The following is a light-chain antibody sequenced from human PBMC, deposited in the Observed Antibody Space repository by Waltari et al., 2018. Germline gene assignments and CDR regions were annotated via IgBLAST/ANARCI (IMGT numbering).Light chain of an antibody. CDR3: QSYDNSLIASV. Sequence: QSLLTQPPSVSGAPGQRVTVSCTGSSSNIGAGSDVHWYHHVPGTAPKLLICGTSHRPSGIPYRFSGSKSGTSASLAITGLQAEDEGDYYCQSYDNSLIASVFGGGTKLTVL. J-gene: IGLJ2*01. V-gene: IGLV1-40*01. CDR2: GTS. CDR1: SSNIGAGSD.